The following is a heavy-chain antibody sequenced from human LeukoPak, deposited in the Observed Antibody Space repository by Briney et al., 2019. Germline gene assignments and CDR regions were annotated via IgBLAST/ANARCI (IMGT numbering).Heavy chain of an antibody. Sequence: PGGSLRLSCAASGFAFKNYAMAWVRQAPGKGLQWVSNINDNGGQRHYADSVKGRFTISRDNSKNTLFSQMDSLRAEDTAVYYCAKTQWKVGATDYFDYWGHGILVTVSS. CDR1: GFAFKNYA. CDR3: AKTQWKVGATDYFDY. V-gene: IGHV3-23*01. J-gene: IGHJ4*01. D-gene: IGHD1-26*01. CDR2: INDNGGQR.